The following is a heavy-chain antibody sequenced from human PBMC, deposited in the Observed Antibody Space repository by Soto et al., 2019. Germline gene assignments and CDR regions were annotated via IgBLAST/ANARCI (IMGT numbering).Heavy chain of an antibody. CDR3: ARDRSGVVATIGAFEI. J-gene: IGHJ3*02. D-gene: IGHD5-12*01. Sequence: GGSLRLSCAASGFNFRTSGMHWVRQAPGKGLEWVAVVWYDGSNEYYIDSVRGRFIISRDNSKNTLYLQMNRLRVEDTAVYYCARDRSGVVATIGAFEIWGQGTMVTISS. CDR1: GFNFRTSG. CDR2: VWYDGSNE. V-gene: IGHV3-33*01.